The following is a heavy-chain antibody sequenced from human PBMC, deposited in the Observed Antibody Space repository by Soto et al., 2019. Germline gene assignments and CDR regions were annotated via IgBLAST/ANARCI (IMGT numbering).Heavy chain of an antibody. CDR3: ARQAMTTVTTTYWYFDL. J-gene: IGHJ2*01. Sequence: QVQLQESGPGLVKPSETLSLTCTVSSGSISSYYWNWIRQPPGKELEWIGYINYIGSTTYNPSLKSRVTISVDTSKKQLSLRLSSVTAADTAVYYCARQAMTTVTTTYWYFDLWGRGTLVTVSS. V-gene: IGHV4-59*08. CDR2: INYIGST. D-gene: IGHD4-17*01. CDR1: SGSISSYY.